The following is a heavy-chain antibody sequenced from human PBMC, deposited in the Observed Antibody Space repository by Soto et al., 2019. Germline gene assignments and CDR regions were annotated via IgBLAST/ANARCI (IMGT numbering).Heavy chain of an antibody. D-gene: IGHD2-15*01. CDR3: ARAHAPTLPFDY. CDR2: IFHSGNA. CDR1: GGSMRNVY. Sequence: SEPLSLTCTVSGGSMRNVYWSWIRQPPGKRLEWIGFIFHSGNAKYNPSLKSRVTISIDTSKSQFSLSLDSVTAADTAVYFCARAHAPTLPFDYWGQGTLFPVSS. J-gene: IGHJ4*01. V-gene: IGHV4-59*01.